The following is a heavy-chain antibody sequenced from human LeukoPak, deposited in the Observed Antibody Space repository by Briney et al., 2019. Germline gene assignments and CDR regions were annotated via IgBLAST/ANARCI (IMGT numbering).Heavy chain of an antibody. D-gene: IGHD7-27*01. CDR1: GFTFSSYS. Sequence: GGSLRLSCAASGFTFSSYSMNWVRQAPGKGLEWVSYIRSSSSTIYYADSVKGRFTISRDNSKNTLYLQMNSLRAEDTAVYYCARDLTGGSYYYYGMDVWGQGTTVTVSS. J-gene: IGHJ6*02. CDR2: IRSSSSTI. CDR3: ARDLTGGSYYYYGMDV. V-gene: IGHV3-48*01.